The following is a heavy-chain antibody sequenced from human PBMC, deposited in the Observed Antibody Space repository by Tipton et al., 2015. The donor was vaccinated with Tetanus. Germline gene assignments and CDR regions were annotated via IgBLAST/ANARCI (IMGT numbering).Heavy chain of an antibody. CDR1: GFIFSSYG. Sequence: SLRLSCAASGFIFSSYGIHWVRQAPGKGLEWVAVSWYDGTDKYYADSVKGRFTISRDNSKSTLYLQMNSLSAEDTAVYYCAREADCSGGSCFSGDFDTWGRGTQVTVSS. D-gene: IGHD2-15*01. CDR3: AREADCSGGSCFSGDFDT. V-gene: IGHV3-33*01. CDR2: SWYDGTDK. J-gene: IGHJ4*02.